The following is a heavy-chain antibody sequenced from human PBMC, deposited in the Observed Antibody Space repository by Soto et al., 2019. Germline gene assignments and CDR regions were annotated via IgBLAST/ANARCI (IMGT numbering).Heavy chain of an antibody. J-gene: IGHJ4*02. CDR3: TTGRYYRRMYYFDY. D-gene: IGHD3-10*01. V-gene: IGHV3-15*07. CDR1: GFTFSNAW. CDR2: IKSKTDGGTT. Sequence: EEQLVESGGGLVKPGGSLRLSCAASGFTFSNAWMNWVRQAPGKGQEWVGRIKSKTDGGTTDYAAPVKGRFTISRDDSKNTLYLQMNSLKTEDTAVYYCTTGRYYRRMYYFDYWGQGTLVTVSS.